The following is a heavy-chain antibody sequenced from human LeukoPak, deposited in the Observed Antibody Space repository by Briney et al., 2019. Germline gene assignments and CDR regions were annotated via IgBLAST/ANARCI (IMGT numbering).Heavy chain of an antibody. V-gene: IGHV4-61*08. CDR2: IYYSGST. Sequence: PSETLSLTCTVSGGSVSGSGYYWSWVRQPPGKGLEYIGYIYYSGSTNYNPSLKSRVTMSVDTSKNQFSLKLSSVTAADTAVYYCARDSASSGYMNAFDIWGQGTMVTVSS. CDR3: ARDSASSGYMNAFDI. J-gene: IGHJ3*02. CDR1: GGSVSGSGYY. D-gene: IGHD3-22*01.